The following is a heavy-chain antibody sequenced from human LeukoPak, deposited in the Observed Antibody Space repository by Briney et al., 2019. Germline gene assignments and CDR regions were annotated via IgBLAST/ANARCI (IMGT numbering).Heavy chain of an antibody. D-gene: IGHD7-27*01. CDR3: ARAPTGASGTNYFYYYMDV. CDR1: GFTFSSYW. J-gene: IGHJ6*03. V-gene: IGHV3-7*01. Sequence: GGSLRLSCAASGFTFSSYWMSWVRQAPGKGLEWVANIKQDGSEKYYVDSVKGRFTISRDNAKNSLYLQMNSLRAEDTAVYYCARAPTGASGTNYFYYYMDVWGKGTTVTVSS. CDR2: IKQDGSEK.